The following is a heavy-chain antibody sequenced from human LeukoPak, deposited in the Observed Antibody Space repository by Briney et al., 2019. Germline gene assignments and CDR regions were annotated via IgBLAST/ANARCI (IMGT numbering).Heavy chain of an antibody. CDR3: ARALGSYFDY. Sequence: GSLRLSCAASGFTFSRDWMHWVRQAPGKGLVWVSRINSDGSSTSYADSMKGRFTISRDNAKNTLYLQMNSLRAEDTAVYYCARALGSYFDYWGQGTLVTVPS. V-gene: IGHV3-74*01. CDR2: INSDGSST. J-gene: IGHJ4*02. D-gene: IGHD1-26*01. CDR1: GFTFSRDW.